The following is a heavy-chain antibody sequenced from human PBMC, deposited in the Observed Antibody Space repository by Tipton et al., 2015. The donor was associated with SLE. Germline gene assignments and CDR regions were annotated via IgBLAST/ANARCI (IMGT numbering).Heavy chain of an antibody. CDR1: GFSVSSEY. CDR3: ARARRTLGGSAVSFHITWHAP. Sequence: SLRLSCAASGFSVSSEYVSWVRQAPGKGPEWVSVTYTAGSTYYADSVKGRFTISRDKSKNTLYLQMNNLRAEDTAVYYCARARRTLGGSAVSFHITWHAPWGQG. J-gene: IGHJ5*02. D-gene: IGHD3-16*01. CDR2: TYTAGST. V-gene: IGHV3-66*02.